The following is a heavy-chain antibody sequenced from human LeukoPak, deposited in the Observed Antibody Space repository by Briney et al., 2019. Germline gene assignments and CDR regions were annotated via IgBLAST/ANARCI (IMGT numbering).Heavy chain of an antibody. Sequence: SETLSLTCAVSGYSISSGYYWGWIRQPPGKGLEWIGSVYHSGSTYYNPSLKSRVTISVDTSKNQFSLKLSSVTAADTAVYYCARRLNPDYWGQGTLVTVSS. D-gene: IGHD2-8*01. CDR2: VYHSGST. J-gene: IGHJ4*02. V-gene: IGHV4-38-2*01. CDR1: GYSISSGYY. CDR3: ARRLNPDY.